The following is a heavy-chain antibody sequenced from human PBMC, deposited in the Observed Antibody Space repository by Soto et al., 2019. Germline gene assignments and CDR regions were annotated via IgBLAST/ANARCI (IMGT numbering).Heavy chain of an antibody. Sequence: GGSLRLSCAASGFTFSNAWMNWVRQAPGKGLEWVGRIKSKTDGGTTDYAAPVKGRFTISRDDSKNTLYLQMNSLKTEDTAVYYCTTGPVGYDILTGYSYYYYGMDVWGQGTTVTVPS. CDR3: TTGPVGYDILTGYSYYYYGMDV. D-gene: IGHD3-9*01. CDR1: GFTFSNAW. CDR2: IKSKTDGGTT. J-gene: IGHJ6*02. V-gene: IGHV3-15*07.